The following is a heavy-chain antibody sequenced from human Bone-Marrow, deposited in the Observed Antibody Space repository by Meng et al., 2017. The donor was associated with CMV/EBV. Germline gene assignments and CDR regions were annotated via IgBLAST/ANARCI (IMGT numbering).Heavy chain of an antibody. D-gene: IGHD6-19*01. J-gene: IGHJ4*02. Sequence: SCFAFGNYALNWVRQAPGKGLEWVSVITGSGANSYYADSVKGRFTISRDNSKNTVVLQIHSLRADDTALYYCAKGFEVAGPTKYYLDYWGQGALVTVSS. CDR3: AKGFEVAGPTKYYLDY. CDR2: ITGSGANS. V-gene: IGHV3-23*01. CDR1: CFAFGNYA.